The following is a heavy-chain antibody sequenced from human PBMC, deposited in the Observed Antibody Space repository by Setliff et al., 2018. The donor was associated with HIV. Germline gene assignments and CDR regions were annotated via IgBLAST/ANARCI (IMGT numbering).Heavy chain of an antibody. CDR2: IYYSGST. CDR3: ARCAYYNFWSGYYCDY. V-gene: IGHV4-59*12. CDR1: GGSISSYF. J-gene: IGHJ4*02. D-gene: IGHD3-3*01. Sequence: SETLSLTCTVSGGSISSYFWSWIRQPPGKGLEWIGTIYYSGSTNYNPSLESRVTISVDKSKNQFSLKLSSVTAADTAVYYCARCAYYNFWSGYYCDYWGQGMLVTVTS.